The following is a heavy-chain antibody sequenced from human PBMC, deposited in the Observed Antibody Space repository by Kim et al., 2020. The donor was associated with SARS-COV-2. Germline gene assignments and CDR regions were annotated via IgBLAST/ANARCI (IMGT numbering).Heavy chain of an antibody. CDR1: GGSISSYY. CDR2: IYYSGST. CDR3: ARGSHNYDFWSGPKWPPYYCYYYMDV. J-gene: IGHJ6*03. D-gene: IGHD3-3*01. V-gene: IGHV4-59*01. Sequence: SETLSLTCTVSGGSISSYYWSWIRQPPGKGLEWIGYIYYSGSTNYNPSLKSRVTISVDTSKNQFSLKLSSVTAADTAVYYCARGSHNYDFWSGPKWPPYYCYYYMDVWGKGTTVTVSS.